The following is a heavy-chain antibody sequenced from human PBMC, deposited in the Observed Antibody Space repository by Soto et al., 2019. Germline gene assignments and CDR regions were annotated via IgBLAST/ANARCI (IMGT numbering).Heavy chain of an antibody. Sequence: QVQLVQSGAAVKKPGASVKVSCKASGYTFTSYGISWVRQAPGQGLEWMGWISAYNGNTNYAQKLQGRVTMTTDTSTSTAYMELRSLRSDDTAVYYCAREGSLDAVPREFRYYYYGMDVWGQGTTVTVSS. D-gene: IGHD3-10*01. V-gene: IGHV1-18*04. CDR2: ISAYNGNT. J-gene: IGHJ6*02. CDR1: GYTFTSYG. CDR3: AREGSLDAVPREFRYYYYGMDV.